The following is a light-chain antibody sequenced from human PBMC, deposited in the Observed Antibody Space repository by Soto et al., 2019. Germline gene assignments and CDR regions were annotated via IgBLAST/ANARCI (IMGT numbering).Light chain of an antibody. CDR2: KTS. Sequence: DSRMSQSPSTVSASVGDRVTITCRASQSISIWLAWYQQKPGKAPNLLIYKTSSLETGVPSRFSGSGSGTEFTLTISSLQPDDFATYYCQHWNDYSWTFGQGTKVEVK. J-gene: IGKJ1*01. CDR1: QSISIW. V-gene: IGKV1-5*03. CDR3: QHWNDYSWT.